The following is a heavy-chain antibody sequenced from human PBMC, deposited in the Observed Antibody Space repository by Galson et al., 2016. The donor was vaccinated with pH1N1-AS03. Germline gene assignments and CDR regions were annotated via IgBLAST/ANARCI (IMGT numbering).Heavy chain of an antibody. V-gene: IGHV1-2*02. CDR1: GDTVTDYY. Sequence: SVKVSCKASGDTVTDYYIHWVRQAPGQGLEWMGWINPKSGGTKFDQKFQGRVTVTRDTTINTLYMELSSLRSDDTAIYFCARGYNVWTAFDYWGQGTLVTVSS. J-gene: IGHJ4*02. D-gene: IGHD3/OR15-3a*01. CDR2: INPKSGGT. CDR3: ARGYNVWTAFDY.